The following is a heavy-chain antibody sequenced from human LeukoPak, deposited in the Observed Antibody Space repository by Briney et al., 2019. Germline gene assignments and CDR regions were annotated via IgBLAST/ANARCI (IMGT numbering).Heavy chain of an antibody. CDR2: IYSGGST. CDR3: ARATFGVVIWRNWFDP. V-gene: IGHV3-53*01. J-gene: IGHJ5*02. CDR1: GFTVSSNY. Sequence: AGGSLRLSCAASGFTVSSNYMSWVRQAPGKGLEWVSFIYSGGSTYYADSVKGRSTISRDNAKNSLYLQMNSPRAEDTAVYYCARATFGVVIWRNWFDPWGQGTLVTVSS. D-gene: IGHD3-3*01.